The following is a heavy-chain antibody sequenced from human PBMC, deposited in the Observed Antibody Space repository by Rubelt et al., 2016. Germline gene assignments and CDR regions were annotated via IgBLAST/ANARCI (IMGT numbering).Heavy chain of an antibody. D-gene: IGHD3-9*01. V-gene: IGHV4-59*12. CDR3: ARDGGNYDILTGYPYNWFDP. CDR1: GGSISSYY. Sequence: QVQLQESGPGLVKPSETLSLTCTVSGGSISSYYWSWIRQPPGKGLEWIGYIYYGGSTNYNPSLKSGVTVSVDTPKNQFSLKLSSVTAADTAVYYCARDGGNYDILTGYPYNWFDPWGQGTLVTVSS. CDR2: IYYGGST. J-gene: IGHJ5*02.